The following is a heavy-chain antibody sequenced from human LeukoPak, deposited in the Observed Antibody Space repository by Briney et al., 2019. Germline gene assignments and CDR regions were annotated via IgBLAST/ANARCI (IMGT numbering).Heavy chain of an antibody. CDR2: IWYDGSNK. Sequence: PGGALRVSCAECGFTVCGYRMHWVRQAPGRGVGCVSVIWYDGSNKYYADSVKGRLTISMDNSKNTLYLQMNSLRAEDTAVYYCATGPTSGVLDRNCYVHWGQRILVTVSS. CDR1: GFTVCGYR. J-gene: IGHJ5*02. V-gene: IGHV3-33*01. D-gene: IGHD3-10*02. CDR3: ATGPTSGVLDRNCYVH.